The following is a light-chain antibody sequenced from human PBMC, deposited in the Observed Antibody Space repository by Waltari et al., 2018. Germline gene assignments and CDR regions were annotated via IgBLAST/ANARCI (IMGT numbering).Light chain of an antibody. Sequence: SSELTQDPAVSVALGQTVRITCQGDSLRSYYASWYQQKPGQAPVLVILGKNNRPSGNPDRFSGSSSGNTASLTITGAQAEDEADYYCNSRDSSGNHVVFGGGTKLTVL. V-gene: IGLV3-19*01. J-gene: IGLJ2*01. CDR3: NSRDSSGNHVV. CDR2: GKN. CDR1: SLRSYY.